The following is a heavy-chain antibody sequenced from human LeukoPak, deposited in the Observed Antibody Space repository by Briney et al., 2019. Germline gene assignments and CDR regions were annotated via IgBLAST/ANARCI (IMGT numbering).Heavy chain of an antibody. J-gene: IGHJ4*02. Sequence: GESLKISCQGSGYSFTSYWIGWVRQAPGQGLEWMGWISAYNGNTNYAQKLQGRVTMTTDTSTSTAYMELRSLRSDDTAVYYCARDLQFTIFGSSPSDYWGQGTLVTVSS. V-gene: IGHV1-18*04. D-gene: IGHD3-3*01. CDR3: ARDLQFTIFGSSPSDY. CDR2: ISAYNGNT. CDR1: GYSFTSYW.